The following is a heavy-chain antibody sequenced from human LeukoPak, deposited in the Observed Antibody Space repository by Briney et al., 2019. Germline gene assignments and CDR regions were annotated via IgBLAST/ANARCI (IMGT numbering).Heavy chain of an antibody. V-gene: IGHV4-39*01. J-gene: IGHJ4*02. CDR2: IYNSRST. CDR1: GDSISSTTYY. Sequence: RPSETLSLTCTVSGDSISSTTYYWDWIRQSPGKGLEWIGSIYNSRSTNYNPSLKSRVTISVDTSKNQFSLKLSSVTAADTAVYYCARRGLFDRGWYDYWGQGALFTVSS. CDR3: ARRGLFDRGWYDY. D-gene: IGHD6-19*01.